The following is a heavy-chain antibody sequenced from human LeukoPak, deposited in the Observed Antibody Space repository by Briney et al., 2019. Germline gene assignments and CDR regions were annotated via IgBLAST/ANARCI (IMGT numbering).Heavy chain of an antibody. J-gene: IGHJ4*02. V-gene: IGHV3-23*01. CDR2: ISGSGGST. Sequence: GGSLRLSCAASGFTFGTYAMTWVRQAPGKGLEWVSAISGSGGSTYYADSVKGRFTISRDNSKNTLFLQMNSLRPDDTAVYYCAKGGDYSTSSELGFWGQGTLVTVSS. CDR3: AKGGDYSTSSELGF. D-gene: IGHD6-6*01. CDR1: GFTFGTYA.